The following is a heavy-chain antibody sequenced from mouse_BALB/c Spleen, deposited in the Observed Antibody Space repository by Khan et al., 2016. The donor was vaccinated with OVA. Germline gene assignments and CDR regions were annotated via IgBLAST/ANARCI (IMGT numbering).Heavy chain of an antibody. CDR3: SRGGYYYGTPFDY. CDR2: ITVKSDNSGA. Sequence: VQLVETGGGLVRPGNSLKLSCVTSGFTFSYYRMHWLRQFPGKRLEWIAVITVKSDNSGANYAESVQGRFTISRDDSKSSVYLQMNRLREEDTATYYCSRGGYYYGTPFDYWGQGTTLTVSS. CDR1: GFTFSYYR. V-gene: IGHV13-2*02. D-gene: IGHD1-1*01. J-gene: IGHJ2*01.